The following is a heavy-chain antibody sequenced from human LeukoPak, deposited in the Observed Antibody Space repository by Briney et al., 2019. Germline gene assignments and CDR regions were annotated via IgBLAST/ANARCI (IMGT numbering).Heavy chain of an antibody. CDR3: ARDPQYGAIDC. V-gene: IGHV3-7*01. D-gene: IGHD2/OR15-2a*01. CDR2: INNDAKEK. Sequence: PGGSLRLSCDASGFKFGDYWMGWVRLAPGKGLEWVATINNDAKEKYYVDSVKGRFTISRDNARNSLYLQMRSLRAEDTALYYCARDPQYGAIDCWGQGTLLTVSS. J-gene: IGHJ4*02. CDR1: GFKFGDYW.